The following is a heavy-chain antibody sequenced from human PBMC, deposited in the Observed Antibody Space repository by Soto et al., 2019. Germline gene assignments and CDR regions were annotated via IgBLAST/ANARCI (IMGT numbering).Heavy chain of an antibody. Sequence: GGSLRLSCAASGFTFSSYSMNWVRQAPGKGLEWVSYISSSSSYTNYADSVKGRFTISRDNAKNSLYLQMNSLRAEDTAVYYCARALLPSQTRAFDIWGQGTMVTVSS. CDR3: ARALLPSQTRAFDI. CDR2: ISSSSSYT. CDR1: GFTFSSYS. J-gene: IGHJ3*02. V-gene: IGHV3-21*05. D-gene: IGHD3-22*01.